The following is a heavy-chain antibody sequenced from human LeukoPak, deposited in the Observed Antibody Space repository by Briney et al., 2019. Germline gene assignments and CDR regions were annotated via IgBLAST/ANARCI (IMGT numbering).Heavy chain of an antibody. D-gene: IGHD3-9*01. CDR3: ARADFDWLFRNDAFDI. J-gene: IGHJ3*02. CDR1: GGSFSGYY. CDR2: INHSGST. V-gene: IGHV4-34*01. Sequence: PSETLSLTCAVYGGSFSGYYWSWIRQPPGKGLEWIGEINHSGSTNYNPSLKSRVTISVDTSKNQFSLKLSSVTAADTAVYYCARADFDWLFRNDAFDIWGQGTMVTVSS.